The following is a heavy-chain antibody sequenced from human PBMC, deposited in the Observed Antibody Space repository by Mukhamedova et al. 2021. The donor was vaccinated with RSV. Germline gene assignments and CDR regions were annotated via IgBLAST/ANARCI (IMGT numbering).Heavy chain of an antibody. J-gene: IGHJ4*02. CDR3: ATPSGYSYGTLDY. Sequence: GETIYAEKFQGRVTITADTSTDTAYMELSSLRSEDTAVYYCATPSGYSYGTLDYWGQGTLVTVSS. CDR2: GET. D-gene: IGHD5-18*01. V-gene: IGHV1-69-2*01.